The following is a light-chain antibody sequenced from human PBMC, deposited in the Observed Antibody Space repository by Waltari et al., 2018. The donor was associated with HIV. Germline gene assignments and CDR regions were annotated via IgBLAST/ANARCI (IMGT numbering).Light chain of an antibody. Sequence: QSVLTQPPSASGSPGQRVTISCSGSSSHIGSNYVYWYQQLPGTAPKLLIYRNNQRPSGIPERFSGSNSGNTATLTISGTQAMDEADYYCHAWDSSTVVFGGGTKLTVL. J-gene: IGLJ2*01. CDR1: SSHIGSNY. CDR2: RNN. CDR3: HAWDSSTVV. V-gene: IGLV1-47*01.